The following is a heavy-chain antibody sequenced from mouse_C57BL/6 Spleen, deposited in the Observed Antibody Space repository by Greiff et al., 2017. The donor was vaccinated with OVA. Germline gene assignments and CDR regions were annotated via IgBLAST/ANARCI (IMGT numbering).Heavy chain of an antibody. CDR2: ILPGSGST. D-gene: IGHD1-1*01. Sequence: QVQLKQSGAELMKPGASVKLSCKATGYTFTGYWIEWVKQRPGHGLEWIGEILPGSGSTNYNEKFKGKATFTADTSSNTAYMQLSSLTTEDSAIYYCARKSHYYGSSYWYFDVWGTGTTVTVSS. CDR3: ARKSHYYGSSYWYFDV. CDR1: GYTFTGYW. J-gene: IGHJ1*03. V-gene: IGHV1-9*01.